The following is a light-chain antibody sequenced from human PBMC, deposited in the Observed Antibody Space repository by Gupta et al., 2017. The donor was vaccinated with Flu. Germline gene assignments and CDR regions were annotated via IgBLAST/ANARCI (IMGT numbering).Light chain of an antibody. V-gene: IGKV3-11*01. CDR2: DAS. CDR3: QHRSNWPS. J-gene: IGKJ5*01. CDR1: QSVSSF. Sequence: EIVLTQSPATLSLSPGERATFSCRASQSVSSFLAWYQQKPGQAPRLLIYDASNRATGIPARFSGSGSGTDFTLTISSLEPEDFAVYYCQHRSNWPSFGQGTRLEIK.